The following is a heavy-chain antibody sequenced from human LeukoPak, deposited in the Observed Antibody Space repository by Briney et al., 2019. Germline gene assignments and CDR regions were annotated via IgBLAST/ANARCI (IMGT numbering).Heavy chain of an antibody. J-gene: IGHJ4*02. V-gene: IGHV3-7*01. D-gene: IGHD3-16*01. Sequence: GGSLRLSCAASGFTFSSLWMSWVRQAPGRGPEGVANINQDGGTTYYVASVKGRFTISRDNAKNTLSLQMNSLRAEDTAVYYCARVRMGDDFNPFDYWGQGTLVTVSS. CDR3: ARVRMGDDFNPFDY. CDR1: GFTFSSLW. CDR2: INQDGGTT.